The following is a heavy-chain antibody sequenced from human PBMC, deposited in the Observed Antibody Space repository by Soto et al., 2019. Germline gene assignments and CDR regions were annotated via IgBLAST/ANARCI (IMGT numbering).Heavy chain of an antibody. D-gene: IGHD1-1*01. CDR1: GFSVSSDY. CDR3: ARARKWNDLDI. V-gene: IGHV3-53*02. CDR2: IYSGGST. J-gene: IGHJ3*02. Sequence: DVQLVETGGGLIQPGGSLRLSCAASGFSVSSDYMNWVRQDPVKGLEWISVIYSGGSTYYADSVRGRFNISRDNSENTLFLQMDSLRVEDTAVYYCARARKWNDLDIWGQGTMVTVSS.